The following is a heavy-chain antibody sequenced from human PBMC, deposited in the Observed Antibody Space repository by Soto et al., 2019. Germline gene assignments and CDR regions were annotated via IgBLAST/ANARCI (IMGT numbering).Heavy chain of an antibody. Sequence: SETLSLTCTVSGGSVSSDGYYWIWIRQPPGKGLEWMGYIYHSGSTNYNPSLKSRVTMSIDTSKNQFSLKLTSVTAADTALYYCARGDQLLLYWGQGTLVTVSS. D-gene: IGHD1-26*01. CDR2: IYHSGST. V-gene: IGHV4-61*08. CDR3: ARGDQLLLY. J-gene: IGHJ4*02. CDR1: GGSVSSDGYY.